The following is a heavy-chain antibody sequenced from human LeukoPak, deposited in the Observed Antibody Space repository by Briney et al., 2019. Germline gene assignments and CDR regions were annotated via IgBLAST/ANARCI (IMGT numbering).Heavy chain of an antibody. CDR3: ARGSKDTVTPGH. D-gene: IGHD4-17*01. V-gene: IGHV3-64*01. Sequence: PGGSLRLSCAASGFTFSSYAMHWVRQAPGKGLEYVSAISSNGGSTYYANSVKGRFTISRDNSKNTLYLQMGSLRAEDMAVYYCARGSKDTVTPGHWGQGTLVTVSS. CDR1: GFTFSSYA. J-gene: IGHJ4*02. CDR2: ISSNGGST.